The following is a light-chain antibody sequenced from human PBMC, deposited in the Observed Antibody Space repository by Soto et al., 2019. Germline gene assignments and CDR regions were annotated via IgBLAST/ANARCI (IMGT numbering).Light chain of an antibody. CDR3: QQHGSSPIT. CDR2: GAS. V-gene: IGKV3-20*01. J-gene: IGKJ5*01. CDR1: QSISSNY. Sequence: DIVMTQSPGTLSLSPGERATLSCRASQSISSNYLAWYQQKPGQSPRLLIYGASSRATGIPDRFSGRGSGTDFTLTISRLEPEDFAVYYCQQHGSSPITFGKGTRLVIK.